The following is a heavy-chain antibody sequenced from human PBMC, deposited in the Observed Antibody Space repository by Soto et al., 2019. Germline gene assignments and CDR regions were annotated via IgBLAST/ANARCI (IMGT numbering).Heavy chain of an antibody. D-gene: IGHD5-18*01. CDR3: ATRDTGRVY. CDR1: GVSISSHDW. CDR2: SHQSGNT. J-gene: IGHJ4*02. Sequence: QVQLQESGPGLVKPSGTLSLTCAVSGVSISSHDWWTWVRQPPGKGLEWIGESHQSGNTNYNSSLESRVTISLDKSKNQFSLQLSSVTVADTAVDYCATRDTGRVYWGQGTLVTVSS. V-gene: IGHV4-4*02.